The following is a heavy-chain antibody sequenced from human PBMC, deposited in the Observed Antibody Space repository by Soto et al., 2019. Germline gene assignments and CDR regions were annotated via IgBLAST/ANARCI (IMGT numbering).Heavy chain of an antibody. V-gene: IGHV4-34*01. Sequence: QVQLQQWGAGLLKPSETLSLTCAVYGGSFSGYYWSWIRQPPGKGLEWIGEINHSGSTNYNPSLKSRVTISVVTSKNQFSLKLSSVTAADTAVYYCARGERKRITMVRGNWFDPWGQGTLVTVSS. CDR1: GGSFSGYY. J-gene: IGHJ5*02. CDR3: ARGERKRITMVRGNWFDP. CDR2: INHSGST. D-gene: IGHD3-10*01.